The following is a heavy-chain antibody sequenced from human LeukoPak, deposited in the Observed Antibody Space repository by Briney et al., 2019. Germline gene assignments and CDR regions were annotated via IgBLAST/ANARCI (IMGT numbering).Heavy chain of an antibody. J-gene: IGHJ6*03. CDR3: ARAALSPGYSSGWYYYYYYMDV. Sequence: GGSLRLSCAASGFTLSTYAMSWVRQTPGKGLEWVAATSSSDAGTYHADSVRGRFTISRDNSKNTLYLQMNSLRAEDTAVYYCARAALSPGYSSGWYYYYYYMDVWGKGTTVTVSS. CDR1: GFTLSTYA. CDR2: TSSSDAGT. D-gene: IGHD6-19*01. V-gene: IGHV3-23*01.